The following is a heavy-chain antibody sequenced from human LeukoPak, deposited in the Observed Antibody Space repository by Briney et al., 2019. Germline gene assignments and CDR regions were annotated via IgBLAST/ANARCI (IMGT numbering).Heavy chain of an antibody. CDR3: VKNHRLGDFMGFDY. D-gene: IGHD2-21*02. CDR1: GYTFTSYY. CDR2: INPSGGST. V-gene: IGHV1-46*01. Sequence: ASVKVSCKASGYTFTSYYMHWVRQAPGQGLEWMGIINPSGGSTSYAQKFQGRVTMTRDMSTSTVYMELSSLRSEDTAVYYCVKNHRLGDFMGFDYWGQGTLVTVSS. J-gene: IGHJ4*02.